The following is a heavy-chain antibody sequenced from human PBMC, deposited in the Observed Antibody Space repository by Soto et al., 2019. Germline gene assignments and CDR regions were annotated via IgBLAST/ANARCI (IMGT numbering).Heavy chain of an antibody. CDR2: SNAGNGNT. CDR3: ARSAPPIDY. Sequence: QVKLVQTGAEVKKPGASVKVSCKASGYIFTSYVMEWVRQAPGQRLERMGWSNAGNGNTKYSQKFQGRVTITRDTSANTAYMELSSMRSEDTAVYYCARSAPPIDYWGQGTLVTFSA. J-gene: IGHJ4*02. V-gene: IGHV1-3*01. CDR1: GYIFTSYV.